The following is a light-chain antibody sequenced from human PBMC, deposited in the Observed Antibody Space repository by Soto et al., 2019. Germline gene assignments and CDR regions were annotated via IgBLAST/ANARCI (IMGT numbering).Light chain of an antibody. CDR1: QSVLFTSNNKHF. Sequence: DIRMTQSPDSLAVSFVDRATISSKSSQSVLFTSNNKHFLAWYQHKAGQPPKLIVNWASSREVGVPDRFSGSGSGTHFTLTISSLQAEDVAMYYCQQYYKTPTFGRGTKVDI. V-gene: IGKV4-1*01. J-gene: IGKJ1*01. CDR2: WAS. CDR3: QQYYKTPT.